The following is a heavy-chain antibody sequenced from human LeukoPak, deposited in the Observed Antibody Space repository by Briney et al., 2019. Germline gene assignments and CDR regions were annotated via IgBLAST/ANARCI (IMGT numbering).Heavy chain of an antibody. CDR2: INPNSSGT. CDR3: ARDPSNAYVYGDYVSIPRDDTRGWFFDL. CDR1: GYTFTVYY. Sequence: ASVKVSCKASGYTFTVYYMHWGRQAPGQGQEWMGRINPNSSGTNYAQKSQGRVTMTRDTYISTDYMELSRLRSDHKAVYHCARDPSNAYVYGDYVSIPRDDTRGWFFDLWGRGTLVTVSS. V-gene: IGHV1-2*06. J-gene: IGHJ2*01. D-gene: IGHD4-17*01.